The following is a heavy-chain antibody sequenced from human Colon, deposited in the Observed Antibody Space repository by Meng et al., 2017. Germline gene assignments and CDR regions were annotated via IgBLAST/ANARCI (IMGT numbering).Heavy chain of an antibody. V-gene: IGHV3-9*01. CDR1: GFSLENWA. CDR2: ISWSSGSR. D-gene: IGHD6-19*01. J-gene: IGHJ4*02. CDR3: SKGGLKYSGGWRDYFDY. Sequence: SLKISCVASGFSLENWAMHWVRQAPGQGLEWVAGISWSSGSRVFADSVKGRFTISRDNAKTSLVLHMDSLRPEDTALYYCSKGGLKYSGGWRDYFDYWGQGVLVTVSS.